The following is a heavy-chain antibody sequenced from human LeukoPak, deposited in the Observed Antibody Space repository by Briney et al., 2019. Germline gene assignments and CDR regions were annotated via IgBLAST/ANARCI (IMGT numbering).Heavy chain of an antibody. D-gene: IGHD1-26*01. J-gene: IGHJ3*02. CDR3: ARGRVGATRVVGAFDI. Sequence: PSETLSLTCTVSGGSISSYYWSWIRQPAGKGLEWIGRIYTSGSTNYNPSLKSRVTMSLDTSKNHFSLKLSSVTAADTAVYYCARGRVGATRVVGAFDIWGQGTMVTVSS. CDR2: IYTSGST. V-gene: IGHV4-4*07. CDR1: GGSISSYY.